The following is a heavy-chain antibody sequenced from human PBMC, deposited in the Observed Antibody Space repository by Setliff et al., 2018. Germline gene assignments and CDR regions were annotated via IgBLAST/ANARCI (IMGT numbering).Heavy chain of an antibody. Sequence: PSETLSLTCTVSGGSISSSSYYWGWIRQPPGKGLEWIGSIYYSGSTYYNPSLKSRVTISVDTSKNQFSQKLSSVTAADTAVYYCARSVVVIAYDAFDIWGQGTMVTVS. CDR1: GGSISSSSYY. CDR2: IYYSGST. D-gene: IGHD2-21*01. J-gene: IGHJ3*02. CDR3: ARSVVVIAYDAFDI. V-gene: IGHV4-39*01.